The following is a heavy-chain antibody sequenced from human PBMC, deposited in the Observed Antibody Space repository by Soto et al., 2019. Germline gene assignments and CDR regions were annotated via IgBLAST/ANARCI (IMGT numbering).Heavy chain of an antibody. CDR1: GGSISSGGYY. J-gene: IGHJ3*02. Sequence: PSETLFLTCTVSGGSISSGGYYWSWIRQHPEKGLEWIGYIYYTGNTYYNASLKSRVTISVDTSNNQFSLKLSSVTAADTAVYYCARVGISSSDAFDIWGQGTTVTVSS. V-gene: IGHV4-31*03. CDR3: ARVGISSSDAFDI. D-gene: IGHD6-6*01. CDR2: IYYTGNT.